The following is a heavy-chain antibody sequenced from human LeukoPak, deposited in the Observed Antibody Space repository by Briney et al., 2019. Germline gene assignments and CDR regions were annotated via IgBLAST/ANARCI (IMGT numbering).Heavy chain of an antibody. D-gene: IGHD3-10*01. CDR3: ARGASITMVRGVPDFDY. Sequence: SETLSLTCTVSGGSISSYYWSWIRQPPGKGLEWIGYIYYSGSTNYNPSLKSRVTISVDTSKNQFSLKLSSVTAADTAVYYCARGASITMVRGVPDFDYWGQGTLVTVSS. V-gene: IGHV4-59*01. CDR1: GGSISSYY. CDR2: IYYSGST. J-gene: IGHJ4*02.